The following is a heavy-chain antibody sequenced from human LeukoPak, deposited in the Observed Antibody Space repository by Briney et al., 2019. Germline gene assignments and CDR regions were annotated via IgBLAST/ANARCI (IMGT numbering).Heavy chain of an antibody. CDR3: ARPGYSSGWYVY. Sequence: SETLSLTCTVSDGSISSSSYYWGWIRQPPGKGLEWIGSIYASGSTYYNPSLKSRVTISVDTSKNQFSLKLSSVTAADTAVYYCARPGYSSGWYVYWGQGTLVTVSS. CDR2: IYASGST. CDR1: DGSISSSSYY. J-gene: IGHJ4*02. D-gene: IGHD6-19*01. V-gene: IGHV4-39*01.